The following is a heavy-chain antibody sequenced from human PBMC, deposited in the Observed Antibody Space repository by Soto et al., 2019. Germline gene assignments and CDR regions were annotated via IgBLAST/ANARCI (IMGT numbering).Heavy chain of an antibody. Sequence: QVQLVQSGAEVKKPGSSVKVSCKASGGTFSSYTISWVRQATGQGLEWMGRIIPILGIANYAQKFQGRVTITADKSTSTAYMELSSLRSEDTAVYYCARPGSRDDYFDYWGQGTLVTVSS. CDR2: IIPILGIA. J-gene: IGHJ4*02. D-gene: IGHD3-10*01. V-gene: IGHV1-69*02. CDR1: GGTFSSYT. CDR3: ARPGSRDDYFDY.